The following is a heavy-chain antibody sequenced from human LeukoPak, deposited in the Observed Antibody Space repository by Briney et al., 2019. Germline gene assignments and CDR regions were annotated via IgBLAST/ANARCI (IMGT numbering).Heavy chain of an antibody. CDR1: GYTFTSYG. V-gene: IGHV1-18*01. J-gene: IGHJ5*02. CDR2: ISAYNGNT. CDR3: ARAGEYDFWSGYYPNWFDP. D-gene: IGHD3-3*01. Sequence: ASVKVSCKASGYTFTSYGISWARQAPGQGLEWMGWISAYNGNTNYAQKLQGRVTMTTDTSTSTAYMELRSLRSDDTAVYYCARAGEYDFWSGYYPNWFDPWGQGTLVTVSS.